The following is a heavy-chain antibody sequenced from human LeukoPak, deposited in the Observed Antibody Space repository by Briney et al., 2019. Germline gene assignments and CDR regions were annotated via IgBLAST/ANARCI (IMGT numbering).Heavy chain of an antibody. V-gene: IGHV5-51*01. CDR1: GYSFTTYW. CDR3: ATSIAAAGFSYYFDY. D-gene: IGHD6-13*01. J-gene: IGHJ4*02. CDR2: IYPGDSDT. Sequence: PGESLKISCKGSGYSFTTYWIGWVRQMPGKGLEWMGMIYPGDSDTRYSPSFQGQVSISADKSISTAYLQWSSLKASDTAMYYCATSIAAAGFSYYFDYWGQGTLVTVSS.